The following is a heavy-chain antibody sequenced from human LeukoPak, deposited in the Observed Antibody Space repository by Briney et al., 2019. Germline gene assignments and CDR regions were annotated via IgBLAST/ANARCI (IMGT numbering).Heavy chain of an antibody. V-gene: IGHV4-59*01. CDR1: GGSISSYY. D-gene: IGHD3-22*01. Sequence: KTSETLSLTCTVCGGSISSYYWSWIRQPPGKGLEWIGYIYYSGSTNYNPSLKSRVTISVDTSKSQFSLKLSSVTAADTAVYYSARTGYYYDSSGYYYVQGAFDIWGQGTMVTVSS. CDR3: ARTGYYYDSSGYYYVQGAFDI. CDR2: IYYSGST. J-gene: IGHJ3*02.